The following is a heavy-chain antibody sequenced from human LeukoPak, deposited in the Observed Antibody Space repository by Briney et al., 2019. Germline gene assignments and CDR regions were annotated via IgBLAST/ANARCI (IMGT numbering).Heavy chain of an antibody. V-gene: IGHV1-69*13. CDR2: IIPIFGTA. D-gene: IGHD1-26*01. CDR1: GGTFSSYA. Sequence: SVKVSCKASGGTFSSYAISWVRQAPGQGLEWMGGIIPIFGTANYAQKFQGRVTITADESTSTAYMELSSLRSDDTAVYYCARGRGINWFDPWGQGTLVTVSS. CDR3: ARGRGINWFDP. J-gene: IGHJ5*02.